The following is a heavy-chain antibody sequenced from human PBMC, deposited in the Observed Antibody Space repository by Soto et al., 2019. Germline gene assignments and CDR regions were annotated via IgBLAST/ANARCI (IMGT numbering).Heavy chain of an antibody. CDR1: GFSFSRYA. J-gene: IGHJ4*02. D-gene: IGHD5-12*01. CDR2: MTGSGGDI. V-gene: IGHV3-23*01. Sequence: EVQLLESGGGLVQPGGSLRLSCAASGFSFSRYAMMWVRQAPGKGQEWVAGMTGSGGDIRYADSVKGRFTISKDNTKNTLYLQMNSLRAEDTVIYYCAKDAVYNDGLWLVANWGQGTLVTVSS. CDR3: AKDAVYNDGLWLVAN.